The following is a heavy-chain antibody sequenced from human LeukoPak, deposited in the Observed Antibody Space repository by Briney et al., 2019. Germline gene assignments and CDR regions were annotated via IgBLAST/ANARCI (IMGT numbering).Heavy chain of an antibody. CDR1: GYTFIDYF. D-gene: IGHD3-9*01. V-gene: IGHV1-2*02. Sequence: ASVKVSCKASGYTFIDYFVHWVRQAPGQGLEWMGWINPKSGGANYAQNFRGRVSMTRDTSLSAAYLEVSGLRSDDTAVYYCARALRTDILTTDYWGQGTLVTVSS. CDR3: ARALRTDILTTDY. CDR2: INPKSGGA. J-gene: IGHJ4*02.